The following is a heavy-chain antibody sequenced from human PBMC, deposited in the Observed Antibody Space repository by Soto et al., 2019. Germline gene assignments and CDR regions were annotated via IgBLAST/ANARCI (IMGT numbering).Heavy chain of an antibody. V-gene: IGHV3-53*01. J-gene: IGHJ6*02. Sequence: GGSLRLSCAASGFTGSSNYMSWVRQAPGKGLEWVSVIYSGGSTYYADSVKGRFTISRDNSKNTLYLQMNTLGAGDTAVYYCGTRYGSGSYNPALNYYCGMDVWGQGTTVTVS. CDR3: GTRYGSGSYNPALNYYCGMDV. D-gene: IGHD3-10*01. CDR2: IYSGGST. CDR1: GFTGSSNY.